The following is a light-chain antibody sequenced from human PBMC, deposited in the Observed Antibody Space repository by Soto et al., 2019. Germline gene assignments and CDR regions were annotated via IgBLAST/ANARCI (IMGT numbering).Light chain of an antibody. V-gene: IGLV1-40*01. CDR1: SSNIGAGYE. Sequence: QSVLTQPPSVSGAPGQRVTISCTGTSSNIGAGYEVHWYQQLPGTAPKLLVSGNGNRPSGVPDRMSASKSGTSASLAITGLQAEDEADYYCQSYDSSLSGSVFGGGTKVTVL. CDR3: QSYDSSLSGSV. CDR2: GNG. J-gene: IGLJ2*01.